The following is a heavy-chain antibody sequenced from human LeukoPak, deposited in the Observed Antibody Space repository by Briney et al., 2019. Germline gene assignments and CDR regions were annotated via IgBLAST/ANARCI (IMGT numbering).Heavy chain of an antibody. CDR1: GGSIGISSYY. V-gene: IGHV4-39*01. CDR2: MYYSGST. Sequence: PSETLSLTCTLSGGSIGISSYYWGWIRRPPGKGLEWIGSMYYSGSTYYNPSLKSRVTISVDTSKNRFSLNLSSVTAADTAVYYCARHVSGYDSIDNSYYYYMDVWGKGTSVTISS. CDR3: ARHVSGYDSIDNSYYYYMDV. D-gene: IGHD3-22*01. J-gene: IGHJ6*03.